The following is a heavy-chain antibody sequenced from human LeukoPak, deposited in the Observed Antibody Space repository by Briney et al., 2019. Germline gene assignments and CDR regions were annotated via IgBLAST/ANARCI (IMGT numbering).Heavy chain of an antibody. Sequence: GGSLRLSCVASGFTFSTYWMTWVRQAPGSGLEWVASIKADGDEKYYVDSVKGRFTISRDNAKNSLFLQMESLRAEDTAVYYCARGEYYYDGGYWGQGTLVTVSS. V-gene: IGHV3-7*04. CDR3: ARGEYYYDGGY. J-gene: IGHJ4*02. D-gene: IGHD3-22*01. CDR2: IKADGDEK. CDR1: GFTFSTYW.